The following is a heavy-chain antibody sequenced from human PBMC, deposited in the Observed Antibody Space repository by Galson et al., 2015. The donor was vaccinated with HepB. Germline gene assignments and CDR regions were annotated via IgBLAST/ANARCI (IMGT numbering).Heavy chain of an antibody. V-gene: IGHV3-53*04. Sequence: SLRLSCAASGFTVSSNYMSWVRQAPGKGLEWVSVIYSGGSTYYADSVKGRFTISRHNSKNTLYLQMNSLRAEDTAVYYCASVGSGSYYNGDLRGMDVWGQGTTVTVSS. J-gene: IGHJ6*02. CDR3: ASVGSGSYYNGDLRGMDV. CDR2: IYSGGST. CDR1: GFTVSSNY. D-gene: IGHD3-10*01.